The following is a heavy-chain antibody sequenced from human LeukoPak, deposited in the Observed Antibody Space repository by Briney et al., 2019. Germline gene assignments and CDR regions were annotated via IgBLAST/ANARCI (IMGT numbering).Heavy chain of an antibody. CDR2: IRYDGSNK. Sequence: GGSLRLSCAASGFTFSSYGRHWVRQAPGKGREWVAFIRYDGSNKYYEDSVKGRFTISRDNSKNTLYLQMNSLRAEDTAVYYCAKDQYSSSYYFDYWGQGTLVTVSS. V-gene: IGHV3-30*02. CDR1: GFTFSSYG. D-gene: IGHD6-6*01. CDR3: AKDQYSSSYYFDY. J-gene: IGHJ4*02.